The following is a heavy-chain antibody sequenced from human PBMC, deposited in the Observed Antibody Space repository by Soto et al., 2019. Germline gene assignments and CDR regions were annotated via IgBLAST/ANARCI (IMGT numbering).Heavy chain of an antibody. J-gene: IGHJ6*02. V-gene: IGHV3-15*01. CDR2: IKSKTDGGTT. CDR1: GFTFSNAW. Sequence: LRLSCAASGFTFSNAWMSWVRQAPGKGLEWVGRIKSKTDGGTTDYAAPVKGRFTISRDDSKNTLYLQMNSLKTEDTAVYYCTTDLRLFGMEVWGQGTTVTVSS. CDR3: TTDLRLFGMEV.